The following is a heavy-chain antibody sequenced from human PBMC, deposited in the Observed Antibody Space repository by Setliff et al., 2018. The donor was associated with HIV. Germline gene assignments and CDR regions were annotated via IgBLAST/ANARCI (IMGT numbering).Heavy chain of an antibody. Sequence: SETLSLTCNVSGASISSYYWSWIRQPPGKGLEWIGYVYHSGGTNYNPSLKSRLTISTDASKNQFSLKLSSVTAADTAVYYCARESLNLGELSSNPDAPDIWGQGTMVTVSS. D-gene: IGHD3-16*02. V-gene: IGHV4-59*01. CDR1: GASISSYY. J-gene: IGHJ3*02. CDR2: VYHSGGT. CDR3: ARESLNLGELSSNPDAPDI.